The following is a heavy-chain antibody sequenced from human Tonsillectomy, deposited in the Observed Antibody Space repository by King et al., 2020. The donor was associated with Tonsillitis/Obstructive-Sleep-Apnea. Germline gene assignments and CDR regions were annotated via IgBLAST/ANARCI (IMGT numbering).Heavy chain of an antibody. J-gene: IGHJ4*02. CDR1: GYNFSTYW. CDR2: IYPGDADT. CDR3: ARRAVTGPHMSLDY. V-gene: IGHV5-51*03. Sequence: DVQLVESGVEVKKPGESLKISCKGSGYNFSTYWIGWVRQMPGKGLEWMGIIYPGDADTKYSPSFQGQVTISADKSINTAYLQWSSLKASDTAMYYCARRAVTGPHMSLDYWGQGSLVTVSS. D-gene: IGHD6-19*01.